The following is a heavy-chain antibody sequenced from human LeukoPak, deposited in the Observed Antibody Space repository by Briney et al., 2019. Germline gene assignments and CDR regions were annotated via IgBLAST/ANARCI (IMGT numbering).Heavy chain of an antibody. J-gene: IGHJ5*02. Sequence: QAGGSLRLSCAASGFTVHSNYMSWVRRAPGKGLEWVSVIYIAGSTYYADSVKGRFTLSRDNSKNTLYLQMNSLRAEDTAVYFCARVATGSYDWFDPWGQGTLVTVSS. V-gene: IGHV3-66*01. CDR1: GFTVHSNY. D-gene: IGHD3-10*01. CDR2: IYIAGST. CDR3: ARVATGSYDWFDP.